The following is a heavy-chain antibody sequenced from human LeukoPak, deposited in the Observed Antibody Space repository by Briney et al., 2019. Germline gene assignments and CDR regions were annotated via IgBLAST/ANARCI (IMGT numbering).Heavy chain of an antibody. CDR2: TYYRSKWYS. V-gene: IGHV6-1*01. D-gene: IGHD3-10*01. Sequence: SQTLSLTCAISGDSVSSNSAAWNWIRQSPSRGLEWLGRTYYRSKWYSYYAASVKSRITINPDTSKNQFSQQLKSVTPEDTAVYYCARMVGLVSDYWGQGTLVTVSS. CDR1: GDSVSSNSAA. CDR3: ARMVGLVSDY. J-gene: IGHJ4*02.